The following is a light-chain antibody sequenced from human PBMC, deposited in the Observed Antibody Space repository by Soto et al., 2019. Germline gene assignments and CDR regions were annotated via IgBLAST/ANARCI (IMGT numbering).Light chain of an antibody. V-gene: IGKV1-33*01. CDR1: QDISNY. CDR2: DAS. Sequence: DIQMTQSPSSLSASVGDRVTITCQASQDISNYLNWYQQKPGKAPKLLIYDASNLETGVPSRFSGSGSGTDFTCTISSLQPEDIATYYCQQYDNLPLMYTFGQGTKVDIK. CDR3: QQYDNLPLMYT. J-gene: IGKJ2*01.